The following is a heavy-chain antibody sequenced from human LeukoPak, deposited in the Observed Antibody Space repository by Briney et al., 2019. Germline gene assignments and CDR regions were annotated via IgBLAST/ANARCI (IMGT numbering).Heavy chain of an antibody. J-gene: IGHJ5*02. D-gene: IGHD1-26*01. Sequence: GGSLRLSCAASGFTFSSYSMNWVRQAPGKGLEWVSSISSSSSYIYYADSVKGRFTISRDNAKNSLYLQVNSLRAEDTAVYYCARARSGSYNWFDPWGQGTLVTVSS. CDR2: ISSSSSYI. CDR1: GFTFSSYS. CDR3: ARARSGSYNWFDP. V-gene: IGHV3-21*01.